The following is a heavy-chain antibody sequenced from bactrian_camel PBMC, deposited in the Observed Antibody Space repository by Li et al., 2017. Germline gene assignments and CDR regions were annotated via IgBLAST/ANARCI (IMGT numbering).Heavy chain of an antibody. CDR3: AADPPAPLPTGWVQDLSSNY. J-gene: IGHJ4*01. Sequence: HVQLVESGGGLVQPGGSLRLSCAASGFTFSRYGMDWVRQAPGKGLEWVSGINSGGGNTYYADSVKGRFTISRDNAKNTLYLQMNSLKTEDTAVYYCAADPPAPLPTGWVQDLSSNYWGQGTQVTVS. V-gene: IGHV3S1*01. CDR1: GFTFSRYG. CDR2: INSGGGNT. D-gene: IGHD5*01.